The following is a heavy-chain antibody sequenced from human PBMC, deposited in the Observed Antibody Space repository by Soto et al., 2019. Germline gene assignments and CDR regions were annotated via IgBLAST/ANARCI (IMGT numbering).Heavy chain of an antibody. V-gene: IGHV1-69*13. J-gene: IGHJ4*02. CDR3: ARGGYNWNPFDY. Sequence: SVKVSCKASGGTFSSYAISWVRQAPGQGLEWMGGIIPIFGTANYAQRFQGRVTITADESTSTAYMELSSLRSEDTAVYYCARGGYNWNPFDYWGQGTLVTVSS. CDR2: IIPIFGTA. CDR1: GGTFSSYA. D-gene: IGHD1-20*01.